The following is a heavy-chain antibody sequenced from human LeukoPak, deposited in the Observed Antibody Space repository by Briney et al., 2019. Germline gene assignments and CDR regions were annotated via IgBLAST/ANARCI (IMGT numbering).Heavy chain of an antibody. CDR1: GFTFSSYW. Sequence: GGSLRLSCAASGFTFSSYWMSWVRQAPGKGLEWVANIKEDGRQKYYVGSVKGRFIISRDNAKNSLYLQMNSLRAEDTALYYCARDRWGYSYGGDWGQGTLVTVSS. CDR2: IKEDGRQK. CDR3: ARDRWGYSYGGD. V-gene: IGHV3-7*01. D-gene: IGHD5-18*01. J-gene: IGHJ4*02.